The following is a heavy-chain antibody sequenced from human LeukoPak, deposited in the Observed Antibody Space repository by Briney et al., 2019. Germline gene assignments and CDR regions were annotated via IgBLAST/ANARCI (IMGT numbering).Heavy chain of an antibody. CDR3: AKDMEAVAGPGGAFDI. V-gene: IGHV3-23*01. D-gene: IGHD6-19*01. J-gene: IGHJ3*02. CDR2: ISGSGGST. CDR1: GFTVSSNY. Sequence: PGGSLRLSCAASGFTVSSNYMSWVRQAPGKGLEWVSAISGSGGSTYYADSVKGRFTISRDNSKNTLYLQMNSLRAEDTAVYYCAKDMEAVAGPGGAFDIWGQGTMVTVSS.